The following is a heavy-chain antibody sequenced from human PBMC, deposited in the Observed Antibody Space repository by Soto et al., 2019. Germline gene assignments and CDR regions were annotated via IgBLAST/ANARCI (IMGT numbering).Heavy chain of an antibody. CDR3: ASRTGYSSGWYLWFDP. D-gene: IGHD6-19*01. CDR1: GFTFSSYW. J-gene: IGHJ5*02. V-gene: IGHV3-7*01. Sequence: HPGGSLRLSCAASGFTFSSYWMSWVRQAPGKGLEWVANIKQDGSEKYYVDSVKGRFTISRDNAKNSLYLQMNSLRAEDTAVYYCASRTGYSSGWYLWFDPWGQGTLVTVSS. CDR2: IKQDGSEK.